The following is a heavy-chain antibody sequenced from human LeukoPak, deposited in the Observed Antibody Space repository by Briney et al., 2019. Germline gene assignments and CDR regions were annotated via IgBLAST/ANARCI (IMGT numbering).Heavy chain of an antibody. J-gene: IGHJ3*02. CDR3: ARDITMIVVVPDAFDI. CDR2: ISSSSSYI. CDR1: GFTFSSYS. Sequence: GGSLRLSCAASGFTFSSYSMNWVRQAPGKGLEWVSSISSSSSYIYYADSVKGRFTISRDNAKNSQYLQMNSLRAEDTAVYYCARDITMIVVVPDAFDIWGQGTMVTVSS. V-gene: IGHV3-21*01. D-gene: IGHD3-22*01.